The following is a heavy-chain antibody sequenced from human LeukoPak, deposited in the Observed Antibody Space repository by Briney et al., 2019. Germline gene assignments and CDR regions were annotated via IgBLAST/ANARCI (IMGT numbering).Heavy chain of an antibody. Sequence: PGGSLRLSCAGSGFTFSSHWIGWVRQAPGKGLEWVAHINQDGSQRYYVDSVEGRFAISRDNAKNTLYLQMNSLRAEDTAVYYCAKEGGATLYFDYWGQGTLVTVSS. V-gene: IGHV3-7*01. D-gene: IGHD1-26*01. CDR3: AKEGGATLYFDY. CDR2: INQDGSQR. CDR1: GFTFSSHW. J-gene: IGHJ4*02.